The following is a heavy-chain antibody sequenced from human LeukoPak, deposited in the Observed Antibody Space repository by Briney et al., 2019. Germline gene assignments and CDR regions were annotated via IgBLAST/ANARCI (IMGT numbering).Heavy chain of an antibody. J-gene: IGHJ4*02. CDR2: IYGDGRT. Sequence: PGRSLRLSCAASGITVSNNYMSWVRQAPGKGLGWASIIYGDGRTYYADSVKGRFTISRDNSKNTLYLQMNSLRPEDTAVYYCARVRSDTSGWYHFDYWGQGTLVTVSS. CDR3: ARVRSDTSGWYHFDY. D-gene: IGHD6-19*01. V-gene: IGHV3-53*01. CDR1: GITVSNNY.